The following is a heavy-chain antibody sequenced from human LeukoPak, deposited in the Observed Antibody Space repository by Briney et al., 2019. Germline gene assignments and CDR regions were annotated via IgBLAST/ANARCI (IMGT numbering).Heavy chain of an antibody. CDR1: GGSISSYY. Sequence: PSETLSLTCTVSGGSISSYYWSWIRQPPGKGLEWIGYIYYSGITNYNPSLKSRVTISVDTSKNQFSLKLNSVTAADTAVYYCARGGDYGDLRYFDYWGQGTLVTVS. CDR3: ARGGDYGDLRYFDY. V-gene: IGHV4-59*01. D-gene: IGHD4-17*01. CDR2: IYYSGIT. J-gene: IGHJ4*02.